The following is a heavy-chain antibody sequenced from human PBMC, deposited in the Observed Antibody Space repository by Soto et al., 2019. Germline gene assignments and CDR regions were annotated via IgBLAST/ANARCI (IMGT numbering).Heavy chain of an antibody. V-gene: IGHV4-59*08. D-gene: IGHD4-17*01. J-gene: IGHJ4*02. CDR3: ARGFPTVVTVDY. Sequence: PSETLSVTCTVAGGSISSYYWSWIRQPPGKGLEWIGYIYYSGSTNYNPSLKSRVTISVDTSKNQFSLKLSSVTAADTAVYYCARGFPTVVTVDYWGQGTLVTVSS. CDR1: GGSISSYY. CDR2: IYYSGST.